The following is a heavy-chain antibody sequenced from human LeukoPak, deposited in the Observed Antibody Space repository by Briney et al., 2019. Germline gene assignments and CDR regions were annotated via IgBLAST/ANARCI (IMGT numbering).Heavy chain of an antibody. Sequence: SETLSLTCTASGGSISHYYWSWIRQPPGKGLEWIGYINYSGSTNYNPSLKSRVTISVDTSKNQFSLRLSSVTAADTAVYYCARHAEMPTEEVGYYYYGMDVWGQGATVTVSS. V-gene: IGHV4-59*08. CDR2: INYSGST. CDR3: ARHAEMPTEEVGYYYYGMDV. CDR1: GGSISHYY. D-gene: IGHD5-24*01. J-gene: IGHJ6*02.